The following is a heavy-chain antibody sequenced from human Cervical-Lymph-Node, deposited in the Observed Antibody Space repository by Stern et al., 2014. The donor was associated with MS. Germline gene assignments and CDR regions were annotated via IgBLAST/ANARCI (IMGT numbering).Heavy chain of an antibody. Sequence: VQLVQSGAEVKKPGSSVKVSCKASGGTFSSYAISWGRQAPGPGLEWMGAILPIFGTANDAQKFQGRVTITADESTSTAYMELSSLRSEDTAVYYCAREGVAGIYYYYGMDVWGQGTTVTVSS. D-gene: IGHD6-19*01. V-gene: IGHV1-69*01. CDR2: ILPIFGTA. CDR3: AREGVAGIYYYYGMDV. J-gene: IGHJ6*02. CDR1: GGTFSSYA.